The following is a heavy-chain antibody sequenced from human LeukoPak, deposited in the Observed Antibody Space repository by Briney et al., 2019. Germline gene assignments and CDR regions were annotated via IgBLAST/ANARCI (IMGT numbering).Heavy chain of an antibody. CDR1: GGSISSGDYY. D-gene: IGHD3-16*01. CDR2: IYYSGST. J-gene: IGHJ4*02. Sequence: SQTLSLTCTVSGGSISSGDYYWSWIRQPPGKGLEWIGYIYYSGSTYYNPSLKSRVTISVDTSKNQFSLKLSSVTAADTAVYYCARDALGHELGIDYWGQGTLVTVSS. CDR3: ARDALGHELGIDY. V-gene: IGHV4-30-4*08.